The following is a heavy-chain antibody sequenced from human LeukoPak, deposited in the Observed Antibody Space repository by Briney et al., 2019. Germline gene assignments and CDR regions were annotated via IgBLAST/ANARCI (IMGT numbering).Heavy chain of an antibody. CDR2: IIPIFGTA. V-gene: IGHV1-69*06. Sequence: SVKVSCKASGGTFSSYAISWVRQAPGQGLEWMGGIIPIFGTANYAQKFQGRVTITADKSTSTAYMELSSLRSEDTAVYYCARDRPCSGGSCYSGGFHYWGQGTLVTVSS. J-gene: IGHJ4*02. D-gene: IGHD2-15*01. CDR1: GGTFSSYA. CDR3: ARDRPCSGGSCYSGGFHY.